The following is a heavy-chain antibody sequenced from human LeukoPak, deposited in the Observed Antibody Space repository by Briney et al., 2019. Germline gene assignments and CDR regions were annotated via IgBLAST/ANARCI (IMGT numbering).Heavy chain of an antibody. V-gene: IGHV4-4*07. D-gene: IGHD1-26*01. CDR2: FYTSGTT. Sequence: SETLSLTCKVSGGSISSDYWSWIRQPAEKGLEWIGRFYTSGTTNYNPSLKSRVTMSVDTSKNQSSLKLTSVTAADTAVYFCAMGGSYYDWYFDLWGRGILVTVSS. CDR3: AMGGSYYDWYFDL. CDR1: GGSISSDY. J-gene: IGHJ2*01.